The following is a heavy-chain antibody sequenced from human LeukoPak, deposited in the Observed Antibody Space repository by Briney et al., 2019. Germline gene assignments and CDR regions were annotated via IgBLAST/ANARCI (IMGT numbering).Heavy chain of an antibody. CDR3: SRSVRATSVAGTN. V-gene: IGHV1-18*01. CDR1: GYTFTSYG. J-gene: IGHJ4*02. Sequence: GASVKVSCKASGYTFTSYGITWVRQAPGQGLEWMGWISAYSGNANYAQKLQGRVTMTTDTSTTTAYMEVRSLRSDDTAVYYCSRSVRATSVAGTNWGQGTLVTVSS. D-gene: IGHD6-19*01. CDR2: ISAYSGNA.